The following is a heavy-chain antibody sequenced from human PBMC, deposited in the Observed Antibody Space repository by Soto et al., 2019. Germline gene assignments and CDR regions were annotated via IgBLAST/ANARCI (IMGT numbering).Heavy chain of an antibody. CDR3: ARVYSGSYYEFDY. J-gene: IGHJ4*02. CDR2: IYTSGST. Sequence: PSETLSLTCTVSGGSINNYYWSWIRQPAGRGLEWIGRIYTSGSTNYNPSLKSRVTMSVDTSKNQFSLKLSSVTAADTAVYYCARVYSGSYYEFDYWGQGTLVTVSS. V-gene: IGHV4-4*07. D-gene: IGHD1-26*01. CDR1: GGSINNYY.